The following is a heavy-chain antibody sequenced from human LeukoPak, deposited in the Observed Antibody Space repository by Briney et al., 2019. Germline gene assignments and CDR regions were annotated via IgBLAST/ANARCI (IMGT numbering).Heavy chain of an antibody. CDR3: AKDLYCSSTSFYMDV. V-gene: IGHV3-23*01. Sequence: GGSLRLSCAASGFTFSNYAMSWVRQAPGKGLEWVSGISGSGGYTYYADSVKGRFTISRDNSNNTPYLQMNSLRAEDTAVYYCAKDLYCSSTSFYMDVWGKGTTVTVSS. J-gene: IGHJ6*03. CDR2: ISGSGGYT. CDR1: GFTFSNYA. D-gene: IGHD2-2*01.